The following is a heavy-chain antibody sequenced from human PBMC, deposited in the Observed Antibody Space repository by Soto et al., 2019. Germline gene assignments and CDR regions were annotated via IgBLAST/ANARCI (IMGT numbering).Heavy chain of an antibody. CDR3: STRAYDTNGYYRFDP. Sequence: SETLSLSCADYGGSFSGHSWTWIRQSPGKGLEWIGDINHSGRVNYSPSVKSRVTISLDTSKNQFSLTLSAVTAADTAMYYCSTRAYDTNGYYRFDPWGQGTLVTVSS. CDR2: INHSGRV. D-gene: IGHD3-22*01. J-gene: IGHJ5*01. V-gene: IGHV4-34*01. CDR1: GGSFSGHS.